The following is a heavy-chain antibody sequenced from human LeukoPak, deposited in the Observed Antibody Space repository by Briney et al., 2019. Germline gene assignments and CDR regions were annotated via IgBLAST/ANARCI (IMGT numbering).Heavy chain of an antibody. J-gene: IGHJ6*03. CDR2: ISAYNGNT. D-gene: IGHD3-3*01. CDR1: GYTFTSYG. Sequence: ASVKVSXKASGYTFTSYGISWVRQAPGQGLEWMGWISAYNGNTNYAQKLQGRVTMTTDTSTSTAYMELRSLRSDDTAVYYCARGDFWSGYYSHYYMDVWGKGTTVTVSS. V-gene: IGHV1-18*01. CDR3: ARGDFWSGYYSHYYMDV.